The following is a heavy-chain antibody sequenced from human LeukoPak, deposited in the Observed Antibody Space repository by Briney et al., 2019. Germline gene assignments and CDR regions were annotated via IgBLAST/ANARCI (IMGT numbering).Heavy chain of an antibody. Sequence: SETLSLTCTVSGDSFSNYYWSWIRQPAGKGLEWIGRIYTSGSTNHNPSVKSRVTMSVDTSNNQFSLKLTSVTAADTAVYYCARQPPQYYGMDVWGQGTTVTVPS. CDR2: IYTSGST. CDR1: GDSFSNYY. V-gene: IGHV4-4*07. CDR3: ARQPPQYYGMDV. D-gene: IGHD1-14*01. J-gene: IGHJ6*02.